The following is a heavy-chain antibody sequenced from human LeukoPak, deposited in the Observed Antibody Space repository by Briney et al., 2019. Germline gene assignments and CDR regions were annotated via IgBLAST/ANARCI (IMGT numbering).Heavy chain of an antibody. CDR2: INPNSGGT. CDR1: GYTFTSYG. Sequence: GASVKVSCKASGYTFTSYGISWVRQAPGQGLEWMGRINPNSGGTNYAQKLQGRVTITGDTSISTAYMELSSLRSDDTAVYYCTRESGSYHGNDYWGQGTLVTVSS. D-gene: IGHD1-26*01. J-gene: IGHJ4*02. V-gene: IGHV1-2*06. CDR3: TRESGSYHGNDY.